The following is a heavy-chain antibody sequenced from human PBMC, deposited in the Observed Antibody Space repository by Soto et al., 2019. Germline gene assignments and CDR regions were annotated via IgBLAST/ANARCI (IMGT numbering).Heavy chain of an antibody. Sequence: QVQLQESGPGLVKPSGTLSLTCAVSGGSISSSNWWSWVRQPPGKGLEWIGEIYHSGSTNYNPSPKRRVTLSVDKSNNQFSLKASSVTAAGPGVYYCARFNSGNYYEAFDIWGQGTMVTVSS. J-gene: IGHJ3*02. CDR1: GGSISSSNW. V-gene: IGHV4-4*02. D-gene: IGHD1-26*01. CDR2: IYHSGST. CDR3: ARFNSGNYYEAFDI.